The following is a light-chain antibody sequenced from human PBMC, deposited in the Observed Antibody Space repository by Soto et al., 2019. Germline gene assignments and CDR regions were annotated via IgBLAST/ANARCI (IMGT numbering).Light chain of an antibody. CDR3: QQFSSYPLT. CDR1: QRITNRS. J-gene: IGKJ4*01. CDR2: DAS. V-gene: IGKV3-20*01. Sequence: EIVLTQSPGTLSLSPGERATLSCRASQRITNRSLAWYQQKPGQAPRLLIYDASSRATGIPDRVSGGGSGTDVTLTISRLEPEEFAVYDCQQFSSYPLTFGGGTKVDI.